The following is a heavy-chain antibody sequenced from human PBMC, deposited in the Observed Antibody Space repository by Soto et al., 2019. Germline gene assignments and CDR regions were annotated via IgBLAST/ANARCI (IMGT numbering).Heavy chain of an antibody. D-gene: IGHD2-21*02. V-gene: IGHV3-23*01. J-gene: IGHJ6*02. CDR1: GFTFRNYA. Sequence: PGGSLRLSCAAAGFTFRNYAMTWVRQAPGKGLEWVSAVTANGGSTYSADSVKGRFTISRDNSKNTLFLQMNSLRAEDTAVYYCASLGVGDWANYYYYYGMDVWGQGTTVTVSS. CDR2: VTANGGST. CDR3: ASLGVGDWANYYYYYGMDV.